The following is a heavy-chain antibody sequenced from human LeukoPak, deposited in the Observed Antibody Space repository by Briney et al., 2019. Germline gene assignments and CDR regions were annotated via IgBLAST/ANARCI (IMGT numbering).Heavy chain of an antibody. Sequence: SVKVSCKASGGTFSSYAISWVRQAPGQGLEWMGGIIPIFGTANYAQKFQGRVTITADESTSTVYMELSSLRSEDTAVYYCARAPNYDSSGYYYGDYYYYGMDVWGQGTTVTVSS. CDR1: GGTFSSYA. J-gene: IGHJ6*02. CDR3: ARAPNYDSSGYYYGDYYYYGMDV. CDR2: IIPIFGTA. D-gene: IGHD3-22*01. V-gene: IGHV1-69*13.